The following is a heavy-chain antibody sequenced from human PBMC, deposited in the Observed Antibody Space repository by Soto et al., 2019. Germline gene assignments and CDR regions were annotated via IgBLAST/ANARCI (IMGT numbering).Heavy chain of an antibody. V-gene: IGHV4-31*03. J-gene: IGHJ3*01. Sequence: QVQLQESGPGLVKPSQTLSLTCTVSGGSINSDGYYWSWIRQHPGKGLEWIGYIHYSGHTYYNPSLKSRITISIDTSKNQFSLQLSSVTVADTAVYFCARDSLDSSGNFMRHPDAFDVWGQGTGVAVSS. CDR3: ARDSLDSSGNFMRHPDAFDV. CDR2: IHYSGHT. CDR1: GGSINSDGYY. D-gene: IGHD3-22*01.